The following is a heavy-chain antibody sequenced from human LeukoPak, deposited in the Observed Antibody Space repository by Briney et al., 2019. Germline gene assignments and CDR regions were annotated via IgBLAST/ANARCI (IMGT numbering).Heavy chain of an antibody. CDR3: ARDRWFDP. CDR1: GGSISSSSYY. J-gene: IGHJ5*02. CDR2: IYYSGSS. V-gene: IGHV4-61*01. Sequence: SETLSLTCTVSGGSISSSSYYWSWIRQAPGKGLEWIGYIYYSGSSNYNPSLKSRVTISLDTSKNQFSLKLSSVTAADTAVYYCARDRWFDPWGQGTLVTVSS.